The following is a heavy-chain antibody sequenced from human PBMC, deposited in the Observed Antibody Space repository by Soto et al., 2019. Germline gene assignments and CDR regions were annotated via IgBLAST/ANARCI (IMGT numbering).Heavy chain of an antibody. Sequence: ASVKVSCKASGYTFTSYGISWVRQAPGQGLEWMGWISAYNGNTNYAQKLQGRVTMTTDTSTSTAYMELRSLRSDDTAVYYCARVYDVLRYFDWSTYSYYFDYWGQGTLVTVSS. CDR1: GYTFTSYG. CDR2: ISAYNGNT. CDR3: ARVYDVLRYFDWSTYSYYFDY. V-gene: IGHV1-18*01. J-gene: IGHJ4*02. D-gene: IGHD3-9*01.